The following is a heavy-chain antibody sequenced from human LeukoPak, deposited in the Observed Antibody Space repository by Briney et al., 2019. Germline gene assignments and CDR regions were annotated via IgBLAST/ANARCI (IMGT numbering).Heavy chain of an antibody. J-gene: IGHJ4*02. D-gene: IGHD1-26*01. Sequence: PSETLSLTCAVYGGSFSGYYWSWIRQPPGKGLEWGSLISGSTGSTYYADSVKGRFSISRDNSKNTVYLQMNSLRVEDTAVYYCAKGPVSAIVGATTLDYWGQGTLVTVSS. CDR1: GGSFSGYY. CDR3: AKGPVSAIVGATTLDY. CDR2: ISGSTGST. V-gene: IGHV3-23*01.